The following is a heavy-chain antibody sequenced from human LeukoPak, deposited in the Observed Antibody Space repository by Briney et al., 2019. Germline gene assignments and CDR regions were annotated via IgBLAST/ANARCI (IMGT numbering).Heavy chain of an antibody. J-gene: IGHJ4*02. CDR2: IYHSGST. CDR3: ARVANMGPFDY. CDR1: GGSISSYY. V-gene: IGHV4-38-2*02. D-gene: IGHD1-26*01. Sequence: SETLSLTCTVSGGSISSYYWGWIRQPPGKGLEWIGSIYHSGSTYYNPSLKSRVTISVDTSKNQFSLKLSSVTAADTAVYYCARVANMGPFDYWGQGTLVTVSS.